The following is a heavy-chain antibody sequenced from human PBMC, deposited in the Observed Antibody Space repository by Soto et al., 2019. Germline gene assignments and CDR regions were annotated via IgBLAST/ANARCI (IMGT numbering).Heavy chain of an antibody. J-gene: IGHJ5*02. CDR2: MNPGSGDT. V-gene: IGHV1-8*01. D-gene: IGHD3-16*01. CDR3: ARMETFGSLNWFDP. CDR1: GYSFTNND. Sequence: ASVKVSCTASGYSFTNNDGIWVRQATGQGLEWMGWMNPGSGDTGYAQKFQGGVTMTRDISIATAYMELSSLRSDDTAIYYCARMETFGSLNWFDPWGQGTLVTVSS.